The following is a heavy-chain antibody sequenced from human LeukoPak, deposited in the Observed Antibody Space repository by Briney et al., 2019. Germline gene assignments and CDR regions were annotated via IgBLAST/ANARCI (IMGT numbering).Heavy chain of an antibody. CDR3: ARHDPITVDAFDI. D-gene: IGHD3-16*01. CDR1: GGSISSSY. J-gene: IGHJ3*02. V-gene: IGHV4-59*01. Sequence: SETLSLTCTVSGGSISSSYWSWIRQPPGKGLEWIGYIYYSGSTNYNPSLKSRVTISADTSKKQFSLNLSSVTAADTAVYYCARHDPITVDAFDIWGQGTMVTVSS. CDR2: IYYSGST.